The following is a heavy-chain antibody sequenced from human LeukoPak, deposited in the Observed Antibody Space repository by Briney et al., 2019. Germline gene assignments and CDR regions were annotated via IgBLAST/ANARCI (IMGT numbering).Heavy chain of an antibody. CDR2: IYHSGST. Sequence: SETLSLTCTVSGDSISSSSYYWGWIRQPPGKGLEWIGSIYHSGSTYYNPSLKSRVTISVDTSKNQFSLKLSSVTAADTAVYYCARDPVSPNHYYDSSGYYYVEDYWGQGTLVTVSS. V-gene: IGHV4-39*07. CDR1: GDSISSSSYY. J-gene: IGHJ4*02. D-gene: IGHD3-22*01. CDR3: ARDPVSPNHYYDSSGYYYVEDY.